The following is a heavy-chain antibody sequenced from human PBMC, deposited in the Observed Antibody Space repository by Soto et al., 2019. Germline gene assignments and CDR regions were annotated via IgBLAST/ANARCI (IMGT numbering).Heavy chain of an antibody. Sequence: GGSLRLSCAVSGFTFSGYSMNWVRQAPGEGLEWISYISSGSRTIYYADSVKGRFTISRDNAKNSLYLQMNSLRVEDTAVYFCARGRYCSSTSCCVDVWGKGTTVTVSS. CDR2: ISSGSRTI. D-gene: IGHD2-2*01. V-gene: IGHV3-48*01. CDR1: GFTFSGYS. CDR3: ARGRYCSSTSCCVDV. J-gene: IGHJ6*04.